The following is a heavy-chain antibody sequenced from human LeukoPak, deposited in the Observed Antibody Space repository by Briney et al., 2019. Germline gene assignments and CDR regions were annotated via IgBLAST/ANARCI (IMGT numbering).Heavy chain of an antibody. CDR2: IYPGDSDT. Sequence: GESLKISCKGSGYSFTSYWIGWVRQMPGKGLEWMGIIYPGDSDTRYSPSFQGQVTISADKSISTAYLQWSSLKASDTAMYYCARLPTVDYYYYYMDVWGKGTTVTVSS. CDR1: GYSFTSYW. CDR3: ARLPTVDYYYYYMDV. V-gene: IGHV5-51*01. J-gene: IGHJ6*03. D-gene: IGHD4-23*01.